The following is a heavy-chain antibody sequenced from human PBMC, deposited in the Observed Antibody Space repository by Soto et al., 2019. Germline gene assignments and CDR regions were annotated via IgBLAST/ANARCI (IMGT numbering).Heavy chain of an antibody. D-gene: IGHD2-15*01. Sequence: GGSLRLSCAASGFTFSSYAMSWVRQAPGKGLEWVSAISGSGGSTYYADSVKGRFTISRDNSKNTLYLQMNSLRAEDTAVYYCAKDAPQPDRAYCSGGSCYSGYYYYYMDVWGKGTTVTVSS. J-gene: IGHJ6*03. V-gene: IGHV3-23*01. CDR3: AKDAPQPDRAYCSGGSCYSGYYYYYMDV. CDR2: ISGSGGST. CDR1: GFTFSSYA.